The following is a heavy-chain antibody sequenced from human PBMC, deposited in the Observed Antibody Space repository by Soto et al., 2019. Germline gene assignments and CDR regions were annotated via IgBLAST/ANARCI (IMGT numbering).Heavy chain of an antibody. Sequence: PSETLSLTCTVSGGSVSSGSYYWSWIRQPPGKGLEWIGYIYYSGSTNYNPSLKSRVTISVDTSKNQFSLKLSSVTAADTAVYYCAIGRGPYYYYYMDVWGKGTTVTVSS. V-gene: IGHV4-31*03. D-gene: IGHD3-10*01. J-gene: IGHJ6*03. CDR2: IYYSGST. CDR1: GGSVSSGSYY. CDR3: AIGRGPYYYYYMDV.